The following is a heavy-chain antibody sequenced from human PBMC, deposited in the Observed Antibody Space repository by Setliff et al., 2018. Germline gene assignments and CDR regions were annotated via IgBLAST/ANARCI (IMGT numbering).Heavy chain of an antibody. J-gene: IGHJ6*03. D-gene: IGHD6-13*01. CDR3: ASDPSYASSLYYYLEV. CDR2: ISASSANI. Sequence: GGSLRLSCAASGFTFSRYAMNWVRQTPGKGLEWVSYISASSANIQYADSVRGRFTVSRDNARNSLYLQMNSLRGDDAAVHYCASDPSYASSLYYYLEVWGKGTTVTVSS. V-gene: IGHV3-48*01. CDR1: GFTFSRYA.